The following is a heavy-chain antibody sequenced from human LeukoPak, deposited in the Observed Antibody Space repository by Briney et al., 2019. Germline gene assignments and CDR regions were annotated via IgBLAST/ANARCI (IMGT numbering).Heavy chain of an antibody. CDR2: INTDGSST. CDR1: GFTFSSYW. D-gene: IGHD6-13*01. V-gene: IGHV3-74*01. Sequence: GGSLRLSCAASGFTFSSYWMHWVRQAPGKGLVWVSRINTDGSSTSYADSVKVRFTISRDNAKNTLYLQMNSLRAEDTAVYYCARESGIAAALDLWGQGTLVTVSS. J-gene: IGHJ5*02. CDR3: ARESGIAAALDL.